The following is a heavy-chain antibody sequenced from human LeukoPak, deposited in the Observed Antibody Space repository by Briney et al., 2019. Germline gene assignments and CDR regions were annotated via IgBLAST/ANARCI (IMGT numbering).Heavy chain of an antibody. Sequence: GGSLRLSCAASGFTFDDYGMSWVRQAPGKGLESVAGINWNGGSTGYADSVKGRFTISRDNAKNSLYLQMNSLRAEDPALYYCARVRYSYGYFMDVWGKGPTVTVSS. CDR3: ARVRYSYGYFMDV. CDR2: INWNGGST. J-gene: IGHJ6*04. D-gene: IGHD5-18*01. CDR1: GFTFDDYG. V-gene: IGHV3-20*04.